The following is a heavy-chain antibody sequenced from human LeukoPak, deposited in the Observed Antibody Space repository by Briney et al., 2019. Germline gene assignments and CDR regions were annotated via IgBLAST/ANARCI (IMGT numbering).Heavy chain of an antibody. CDR1: GFTFSSYS. Sequence: PGGSLRLSCAASGFTFSSYSMNWVRQAPGKGLEWVSSISSSSSYIYYADSVKGRFTISRDNAKNSLYLQMNSLRAEDTAVYYCARVSAAAGTAQYYFDYWGQGTLVTVSS. D-gene: IGHD6-13*01. CDR2: ISSSSSYI. CDR3: ARVSAAAGTAQYYFDY. V-gene: IGHV3-21*01. J-gene: IGHJ4*02.